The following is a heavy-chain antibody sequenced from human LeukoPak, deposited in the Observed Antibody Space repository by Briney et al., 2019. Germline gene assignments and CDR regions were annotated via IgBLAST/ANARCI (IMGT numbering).Heavy chain of an antibody. V-gene: IGHV4-34*01. Sequence: SETLSLTCAVYGGSFSGYYWSWIRQPPGKGLEWIGEINHSGSTNYNPSLKSRVTMSVDTSKNQFSLKLTSVTAADTAVYYCATDHQWLGQGWFDPWGQGTLVTVSS. CDR2: INHSGST. CDR1: GGSFSGYY. CDR3: ATDHQWLGQGWFDP. J-gene: IGHJ5*02. D-gene: IGHD6-19*01.